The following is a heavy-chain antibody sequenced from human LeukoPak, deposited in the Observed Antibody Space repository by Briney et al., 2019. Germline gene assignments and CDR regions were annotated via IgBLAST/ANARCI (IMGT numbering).Heavy chain of an antibody. CDR3: ARDKDGWGIHDF. CDR2: ISYDGSQK. D-gene: IGHD3-16*01. CDR1: GFGFSDYG. Sequence: TGGSLRLSCAASGFGFSDYGLHWVRQAPGKGLEWVALISYDGSQKNFADSVKGRFTTSRDNSKFTMYLEMNSLRAEDTAVYFCARDKDGWGIHDFWGQGTLVTVSS. J-gene: IGHJ4*02. V-gene: IGHV3-30*03.